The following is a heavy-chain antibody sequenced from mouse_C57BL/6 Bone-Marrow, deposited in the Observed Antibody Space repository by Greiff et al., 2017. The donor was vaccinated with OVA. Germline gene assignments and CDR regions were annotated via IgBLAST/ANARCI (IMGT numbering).Heavy chain of an antibody. Sequence: EVKVEESGGGLVQPGGSMKLSCAASGFTFSDAWMDWVRQSPEKGLEWVAEIRNKANNHATYYAESVKGRFTISRDDSKSSVYLQMNSLRAEDTGIYYCTRERLTGTRFAYWGQGTLVTVSA. CDR2: IRNKANNHAT. CDR3: TRERLTGTRFAY. J-gene: IGHJ3*01. V-gene: IGHV6-6*01. D-gene: IGHD4-1*01. CDR1: GFTFSDAW.